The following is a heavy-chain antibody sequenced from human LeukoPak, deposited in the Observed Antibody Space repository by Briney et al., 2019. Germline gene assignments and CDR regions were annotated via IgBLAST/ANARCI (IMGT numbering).Heavy chain of an antibody. CDR1: GGSFSGYY. D-gene: IGHD3-22*01. Sequence: KPSETLSLTCAVYGGSFSGYYWSWIRQPPGKGLEWIGEINHSGSTNYNPSLKSRVTISVDTSKNQFSLKLSSVTAADTAVYYCATRSRAMIVSHWGQGTLVTVSS. J-gene: IGHJ4*02. CDR3: ATRSRAMIVSH. CDR2: INHSGST. V-gene: IGHV4-34*01.